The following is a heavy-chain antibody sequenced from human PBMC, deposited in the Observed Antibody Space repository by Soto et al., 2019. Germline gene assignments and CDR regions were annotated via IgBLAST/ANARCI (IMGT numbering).Heavy chain of an antibody. D-gene: IGHD2-2*02. J-gene: IGHJ5*02. CDR2: VWNDGSSK. CDR1: EFTFNVFV. V-gene: IGHV3-33*01. Sequence: QVQLVESGGSVVQPGRSLRLSCVASEFTFNVFVMHWVRQAPGKGLEWVAVVWNDGSSKNYADSVKGRFTISRDNSKNILYLQMNSLRAEDTPVYYCARGSSCATTRCYNPAFFGPWGQGTLVTVST. CDR3: ARGSSCATTRCYNPAFFGP.